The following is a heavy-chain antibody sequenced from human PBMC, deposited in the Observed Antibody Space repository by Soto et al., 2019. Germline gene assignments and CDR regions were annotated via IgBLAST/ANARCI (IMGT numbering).Heavy chain of an antibody. CDR3: ARVVPAGMLNNWFDA. V-gene: IGHV4-31*03. CDR2: VYDSGST. Sequence: TLPHTNTVSGGSISSGGYHRSWIRQHPGKGLEGIGYVYDSGSTSHNPSLKSRVTISVDTSKNQFSLKLSSVTAADTAVYYCARVVPAGMLNNWFDAWGQGTLVTVSS. CDR1: GGSISSGGYH. J-gene: IGHJ5*02. D-gene: IGHD2-2*01.